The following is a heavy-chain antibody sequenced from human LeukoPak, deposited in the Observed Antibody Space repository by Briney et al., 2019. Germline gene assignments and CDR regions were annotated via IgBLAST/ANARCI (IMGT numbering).Heavy chain of an antibody. CDR3: ATGVGIVGATKGGTFDY. V-gene: IGHV1-24*01. CDR1: GYTLTELS. CDR2: FDPEDGET. D-gene: IGHD1-26*01. J-gene: IGHJ4*02. Sequence: ASVKVSCKVSGYTLTELSMHWVRQAPGKGLEWMGGFDPEDGETIYAQKSQGRVTMTEDTSTDTAYMELSSLRSEDTAVYYCATGVGIVGATKGGTFDYWGQGTLVTVSS.